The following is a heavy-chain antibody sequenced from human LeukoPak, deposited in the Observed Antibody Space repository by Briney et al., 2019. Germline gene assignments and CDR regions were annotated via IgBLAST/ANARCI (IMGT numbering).Heavy chain of an antibody. CDR2: ISPYNGNT. D-gene: IGHD3-22*01. CDR3: ARDYYYYDSSGYPHY. Sequence: ASVKVSCKASGYTFSSYGISWVRQAPGQGLEWMGWISPYNGNTEYGQKVQGRVTMTTDRPTTTASMELRSLRSDDTAVYYCARDYYYYDSSGYPHYWGQGTLVTVSS. CDR1: GYTFSSYG. J-gene: IGHJ4*02. V-gene: IGHV1-18*01.